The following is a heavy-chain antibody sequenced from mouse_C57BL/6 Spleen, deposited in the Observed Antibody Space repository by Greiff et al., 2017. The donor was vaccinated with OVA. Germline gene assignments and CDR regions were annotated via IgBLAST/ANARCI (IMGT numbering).Heavy chain of an antibody. J-gene: IGHJ1*03. CDR1: GFTFSDYG. CDR2: ISSGSSTI. D-gene: IGHD2-5*01. CDR3: ATYYSNFWYFDV. V-gene: IGHV5-17*01. Sequence: EVKVVESGGGLVKPGGSLKLSCAASGFTFSDYGMHWVRQAPEKGLEWVAYISSGSSTIYYADTVKGRFTISRDNAKNTLFLQMTSLRSEDTAMYYCATYYSNFWYFDVWGTGTTVTVSS.